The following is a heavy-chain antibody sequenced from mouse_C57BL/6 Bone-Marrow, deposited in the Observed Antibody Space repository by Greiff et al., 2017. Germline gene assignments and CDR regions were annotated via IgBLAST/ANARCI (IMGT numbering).Heavy chain of an antibody. CDR1: GYTFTSYW. J-gene: IGHJ1*03. CDR3: ARDLITTVVHWYFDV. Sequence: VQLQQPGAELVKPGASVKMSCKASGYTFTSYWITWVKQRPGQGLEWIGDIYPGSGSPNYNEKFKSKATLTVDTSSSTAYMQLSSLTAEDAAVYYCARDLITTVVHWYFDVWGTGTTVTVSS. D-gene: IGHD1-1*01. V-gene: IGHV1-55*01. CDR2: IYPGSGSP.